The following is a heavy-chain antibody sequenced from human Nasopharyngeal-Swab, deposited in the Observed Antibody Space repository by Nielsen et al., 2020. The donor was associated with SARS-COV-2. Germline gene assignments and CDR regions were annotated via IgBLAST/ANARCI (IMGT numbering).Heavy chain of an antibody. CDR1: GYTFTSYY. D-gene: IGHD4-17*01. CDR2: INPSGGST. CDR3: VRDGDDYGDNNWFDP. J-gene: IGHJ5*02. Sequence: ASVKVSCKASGYTFTSYYMHWVRQAPGQGLEWMGIINPSGGSTSYAQKFQGRVTMTRDTSTSTVYMELSSLRSEDTAVYYCVRDGDDYGDNNWFDPWGQGTLVTVSS. V-gene: IGHV1-46*01.